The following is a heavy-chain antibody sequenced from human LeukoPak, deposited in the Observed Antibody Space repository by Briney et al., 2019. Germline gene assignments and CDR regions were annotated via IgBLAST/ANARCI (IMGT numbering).Heavy chain of an antibody. Sequence: QPGGSLRLSCAASGFTFNNYWMHWVRQAPGKGLVWVSRIDSDGSTTSYADSVKGRFTVSRDNAKNSLYLHMNGLRADDTAIYYCARDHDGKGCWGQGTLVTVSS. J-gene: IGHJ4*02. CDR2: IDSDGSTT. V-gene: IGHV3-74*01. CDR3: ARDHDGKGC. CDR1: GFTFNNYW. D-gene: IGHD1-1*01.